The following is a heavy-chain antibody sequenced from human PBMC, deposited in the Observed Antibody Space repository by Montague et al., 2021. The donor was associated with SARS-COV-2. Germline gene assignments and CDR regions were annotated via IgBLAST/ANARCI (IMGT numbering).Heavy chain of an antibody. CDR1: GGSISSSSYY. CDR2: IYYTGXP. CDR3: ARRARWNIVVVVGDRHAFDI. J-gene: IGHJ3*02. Sequence: SETLSLTCTVSGGSISSSSYYWGWIRQPPGKGLEWLGSIYYTGXPXYXXXXKXRVTISVDTSKNQFSLNLSSVTAADTAVYYCARRARWNIVVVVGDRHAFDIWGQGTMVTVSS. D-gene: IGHD2-15*01. V-gene: IGHV4-39*01.